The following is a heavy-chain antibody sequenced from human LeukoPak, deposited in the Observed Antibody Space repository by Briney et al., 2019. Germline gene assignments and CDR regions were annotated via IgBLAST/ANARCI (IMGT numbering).Heavy chain of an antibody. J-gene: IGHJ4*02. V-gene: IGHV3-48*01. CDR1: GFTFSSYS. CDR2: ISSSSSTI. Sequence: GGSLRLSCAASGFTFSSYSMNWVRQAPGKGLEWVSCISSSSSTIYYADSVKGRFTISRDNVKNSLYLQMNSLRAEDTAVYYCARGSGFDYWGQGTLVTVSS. D-gene: IGHD6-19*01. CDR3: ARGSGFDY.